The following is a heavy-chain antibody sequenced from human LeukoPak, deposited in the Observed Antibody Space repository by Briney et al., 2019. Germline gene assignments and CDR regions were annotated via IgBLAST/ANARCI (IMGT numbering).Heavy chain of an antibody. CDR3: ARGDILTGYGY. CDR1: GGTFSSYA. Sequence: GASVKVSCTASGGTFSSYAISWVRQAPGQGLEWMGGIIPIFGTANYAQKFQGRVTITADESTSTAYTELSSLRSEDTAVYYCARGDILTGYGYWGQGTLVTVSS. D-gene: IGHD3-9*01. V-gene: IGHV1-69*13. CDR2: IIPIFGTA. J-gene: IGHJ4*02.